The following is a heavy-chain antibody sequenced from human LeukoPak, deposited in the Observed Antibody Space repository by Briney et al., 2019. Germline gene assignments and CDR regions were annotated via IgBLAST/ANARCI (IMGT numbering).Heavy chain of an antibody. V-gene: IGHV1-18*01. J-gene: IGHJ4*02. D-gene: IGHD2-2*01. CDR2: ISAYNGNT. CDR3: ARDRRSGYCSSTSCYLYDY. Sequence: ASVKVSCKASGYTFTSYGISWVRQAPGQGLEWMGWISAYNGNTNYAQKLQGRVTMTTDTSTSTAYMELRSLRSDDTAVYYRARDRRSGYCSSTSCYLYDYWGQGTLVTVSS. CDR1: GYTFTSYG.